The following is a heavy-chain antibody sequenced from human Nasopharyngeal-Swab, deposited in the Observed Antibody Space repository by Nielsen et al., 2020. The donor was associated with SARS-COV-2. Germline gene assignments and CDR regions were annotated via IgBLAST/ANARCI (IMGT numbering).Heavy chain of an antibody. D-gene: IGHD3-3*01. CDR2: ISSSSSYI. J-gene: IGHJ6*02. V-gene: IGHV3-21*01. Sequence: VRQAPGKGLEWVSSISSSSSYIYYADSVKGRFTISRDNAKNSLYLQMNSLRAEDTAVYYCARDLSIGYYDFWSGYSNYYYYYGMDVWGQGTTVTVSS. CDR3: ARDLSIGYYDFWSGYSNYYYYYGMDV.